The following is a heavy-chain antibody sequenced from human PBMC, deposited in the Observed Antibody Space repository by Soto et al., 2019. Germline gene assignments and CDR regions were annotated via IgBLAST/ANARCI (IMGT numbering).Heavy chain of an antibody. J-gene: IGHJ5*02. V-gene: IGHV4-39*01. CDR3: AETAAPGSGWFGP. Sequence: PSETLSLTCTVSGDSISSSSYYWGWIRQPPGKGLEWIATIHSSGSTSYNPSLKGRVTISVDTSKKQFSLKLNSVTATDTAVYYCAETAAPGSGWFGPWGQGXLVTVYS. D-gene: IGHD6-13*01. CDR1: GDSISSSSYY. CDR2: IHSSGST.